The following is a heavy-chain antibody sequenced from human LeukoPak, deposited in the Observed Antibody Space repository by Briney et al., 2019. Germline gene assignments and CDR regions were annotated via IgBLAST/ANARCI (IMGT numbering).Heavy chain of an antibody. CDR1: GDSISSYY. J-gene: IGHJ1*01. Sequence: SETLSLTCTVSGDSISSYYWSWIRQPAGKGLEWIGLIYTSGTTNYNPSLKSRATMSVDTSKNHFSLKLSSVTAADTAVYYCARDGGLRDLQHWGQGTLVIVSS. V-gene: IGHV4-4*07. CDR3: ARDGGLRDLQH. CDR2: IYTSGTT. D-gene: IGHD5-12*01.